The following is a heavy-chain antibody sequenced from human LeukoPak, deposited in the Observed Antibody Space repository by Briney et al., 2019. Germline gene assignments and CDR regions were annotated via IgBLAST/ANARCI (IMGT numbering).Heavy chain of an antibody. V-gene: IGHV4-39*01. CDR1: GGSISSSSYY. CDR3: ARQRVWSGYFNWFDP. D-gene: IGHD3-3*01. Sequence: SETLSLTCTVSGGSISSSSYYWGWIRQPPGKGLEWIGSIYYSGIAYYNPSLKSRVTMSVDTSKNQFSLKLSSVTAADTAVYYCARQRVWSGYFNWFDPWGQGTLVTVSS. CDR2: IYYSGIA. J-gene: IGHJ5*02.